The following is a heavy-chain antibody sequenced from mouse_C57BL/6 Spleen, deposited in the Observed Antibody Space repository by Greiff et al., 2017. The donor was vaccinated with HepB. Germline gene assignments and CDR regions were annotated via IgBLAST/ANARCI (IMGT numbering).Heavy chain of an antibody. J-gene: IGHJ4*01. CDR2: IWSGGST. CDR3: ANYGSSVYAMDY. CDR1: GFSLTSYG. V-gene: IGHV2-2*01. Sequence: VKVVESGPGLVQPSQSLSITCTVSGFSLTSYGVHWVRQSPGKGLEWLGVIWSGGSTDYNAAFISRLSISKDNSKSQVFFKMNSLQADDTAIYYCANYGSSVYAMDYWGQGTSVTVSS. D-gene: IGHD1-1*01.